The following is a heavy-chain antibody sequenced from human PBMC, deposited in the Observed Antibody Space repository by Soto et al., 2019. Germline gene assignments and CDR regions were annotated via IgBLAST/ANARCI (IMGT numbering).Heavy chain of an antibody. CDR1: GTSITSGGYY. CDR3: TRGTLH. CDR2: IYSSGST. Sequence: QVQLQESGPGLVKPSQTLSLICTVSGTSITSGGYYWSWIRQHPGKGLEWIGCIYSSGSTSYNPSLKSRLAMSVDKSKNQFSLSLSSVTAADTAVYYCTRGTLHWGQGTLVTVSS. V-gene: IGHV4-31*03. J-gene: IGHJ4*02.